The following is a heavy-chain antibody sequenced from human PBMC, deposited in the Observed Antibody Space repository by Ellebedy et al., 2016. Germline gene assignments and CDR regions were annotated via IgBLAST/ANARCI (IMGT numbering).Heavy chain of an antibody. D-gene: IGHD5/OR15-5a*01. J-gene: IGHJ6*02. CDR3: AREGWLVSRGMDA. V-gene: IGHV4-59*12. CDR1: GGSISGYY. Sequence: GSLRLSCTVSGGSISGYYWSWIRQSPGKGLEWIGYIYYSGSTNYNPSLKSRVTISVDMSKNQFSLSLSSVTAADTAVYYCAREGWLVSRGMDAWGRGTTVTVSS. CDR2: IYYSGST.